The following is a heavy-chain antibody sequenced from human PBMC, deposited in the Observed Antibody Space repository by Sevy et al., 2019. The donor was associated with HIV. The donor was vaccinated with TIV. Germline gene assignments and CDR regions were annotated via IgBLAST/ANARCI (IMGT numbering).Heavy chain of an antibody. CDR1: GFAFSDYA. J-gene: IGHJ3*02. CDR2: ISWNSGAI. D-gene: IGHD2-15*01. Sequence: GGSLRLSCAASGFAFSDYAMHWVRQVPGKGLEWVSGISWNSGAIGYADSLNGGFTISRDNAKNSLHLQMNSLRVEDTALDDCGRAQGYCVINSCFGGSINAFDIWGQGTMVTVSS. V-gene: IGHV3-9*01. CDR3: GRAQGYCVINSCFGGSINAFDI.